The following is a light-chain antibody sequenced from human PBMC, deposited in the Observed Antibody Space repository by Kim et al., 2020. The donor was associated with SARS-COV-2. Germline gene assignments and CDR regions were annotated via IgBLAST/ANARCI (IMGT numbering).Light chain of an antibody. J-gene: IGLJ1*01. CDR3: CSYAGGFKYV. V-gene: IGLV2-11*03. CDR1: STDVGIYNY. Sequence: GQSVTISCTGTSTDVGIYNYVSWYQQHPGKAPKVIIYDVNRRPSGVPHRFSGSKSGDTASLTISGLQAEDEADYYCCSYAGGFKYVFGTGTKVTVL. CDR2: DVN.